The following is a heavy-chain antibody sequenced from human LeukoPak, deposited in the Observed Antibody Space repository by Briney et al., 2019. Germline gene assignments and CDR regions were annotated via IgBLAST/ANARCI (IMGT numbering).Heavy chain of an antibody. CDR2: IKQDGSEK. J-gene: IGHJ3*02. D-gene: IGHD3-3*01. CDR3: ARALTIFGVVDAFDI. Sequence: PGGSLRLSCAASGFTFSSYWMSWVRQAPGKGLEWVANIKQDGSEKYYVDSVKGRFTISRDNAQNSLYLQMNSLRAEDTAVYYCARALTIFGVVDAFDIWGQGTLVTVSS. V-gene: IGHV3-7*05. CDR1: GFTFSSYW.